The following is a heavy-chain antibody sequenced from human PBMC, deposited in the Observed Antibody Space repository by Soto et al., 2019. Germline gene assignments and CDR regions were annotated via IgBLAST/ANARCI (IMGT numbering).Heavy chain of an antibody. Sequence: EVQLVESGGGLVQPGGSLRLSCAASGFTFSSYSMNWVRQAPGKGLEWVSYISGGSRTIHYADSVKGRFITSRDNAKDSLSLKINSLRAEDTAVYYCAREDLGYCNGGGCYFHHWGQGTLVTVSS. J-gene: IGHJ4*02. V-gene: IGHV3-48*01. CDR3: AREDLGYCNGGGCYFHH. CDR2: ISGGSRTI. D-gene: IGHD2-15*01. CDR1: GFTFSSYS.